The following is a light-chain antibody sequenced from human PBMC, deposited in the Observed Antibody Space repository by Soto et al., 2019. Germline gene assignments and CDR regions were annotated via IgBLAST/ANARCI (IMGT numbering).Light chain of an antibody. CDR2: EVS. CDR1: SSDVGGYNY. Sequence: LTQPASVSGSPGQSITISCTGTSSDVGGYNYVSWYQQHSGNAPKLIIYEVSNRPSGVSNRFSGSKSGNTASLTISGLQAEDEADYYCSSYTTTNTYVFGTGTKVTVL. V-gene: IGLV2-14*01. J-gene: IGLJ1*01. CDR3: SSYTTTNTYV.